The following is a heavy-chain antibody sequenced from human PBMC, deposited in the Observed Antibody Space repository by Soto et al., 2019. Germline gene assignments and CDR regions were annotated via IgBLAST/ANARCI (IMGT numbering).Heavy chain of an antibody. Sequence: EVELVESGGGLVQAGGSLRVSCGVSGFTSSDHYMDWVRQAPGKGLEGVGRTANKRSRYTTEYAASGKGRFIISRDDSKNSVYLQMNCLKIKDTAVYYCAREGFGHGLDVWGQGTTVTVSS. V-gene: IGHV3-72*01. D-gene: IGHD3-16*01. CDR1: GFTSSDHY. J-gene: IGHJ6*02. CDR3: AREGFGHGLDV. CDR2: TANKRSRYTT.